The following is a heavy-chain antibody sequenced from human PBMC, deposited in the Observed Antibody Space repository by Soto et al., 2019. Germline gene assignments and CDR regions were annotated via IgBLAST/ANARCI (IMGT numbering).Heavy chain of an antibody. D-gene: IGHD6-25*01. V-gene: IGHV3-11*05. J-gene: IGHJ4*02. CDR1: GFTFSDYY. CDR2: ISSSTSHT. CDR3: ASGRGAAADYFDF. Sequence: QVQLVESGGGLVKPGGSLRLSCAVSGFTFSDYYMTWIRQAPGKGLEWVSYISSSTSHTNYADSVKGRFTISRDNAKNSRFLQMSSLRAEDTAVYYCASGRGAAADYFDFWGQGTLVTVSS.